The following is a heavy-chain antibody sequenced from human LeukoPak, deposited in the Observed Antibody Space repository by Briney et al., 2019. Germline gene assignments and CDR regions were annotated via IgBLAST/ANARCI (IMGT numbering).Heavy chain of an antibody. J-gene: IGHJ4*02. Sequence: GGSLRLSCAASGFTSSSYAMHWVRQAPGKGLEWVAVISYDGSNKYYADSVKGRITISRGNSKNTLYLQMNSLRAEDTAVYYCARYPEMATWGGYFDYWGQGTLVTVSS. D-gene: IGHD5-24*01. CDR3: ARYPEMATWGGYFDY. V-gene: IGHV3-30*04. CDR1: GFTSSSYA. CDR2: ISYDGSNK.